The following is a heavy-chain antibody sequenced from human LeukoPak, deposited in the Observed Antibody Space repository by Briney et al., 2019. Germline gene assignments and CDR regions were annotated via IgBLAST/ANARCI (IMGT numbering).Heavy chain of an antibody. CDR1: GYSFTSYW. Sequence: GESLKISCKGSGYSFTSYWIGWVRQMPGKGLEWMGIIYPGDSDTRYSPSFQGQVTISADKSISTAYLQWSSLKASDTAMYYCARQVPGGGEPYYYGMDVWGQGTTVTVSS. D-gene: IGHD2-21*01. J-gene: IGHJ6*02. CDR2: IYPGDSDT. CDR3: ARQVPGGGEPYYYGMDV. V-gene: IGHV5-51*01.